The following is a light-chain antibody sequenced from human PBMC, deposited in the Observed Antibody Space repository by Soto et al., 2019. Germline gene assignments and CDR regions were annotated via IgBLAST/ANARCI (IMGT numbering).Light chain of an antibody. V-gene: IGKV1-5*03. CDR2: TAS. CDR1: QTISSW. J-gene: IGKJ1*01. Sequence: DIQMTQSPSTLSGSVGDGVTITCRASQTISSWLAWYQQKPGKAPKLLIYTASTLTSGVPSRFSGSGSGTEFTLTISSLQPDDFATYYCQHYNSYSEAFGQGTKVDIK. CDR3: QHYNSYSEA.